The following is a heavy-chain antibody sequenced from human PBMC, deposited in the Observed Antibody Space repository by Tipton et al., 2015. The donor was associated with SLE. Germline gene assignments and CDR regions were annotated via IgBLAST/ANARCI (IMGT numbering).Heavy chain of an antibody. D-gene: IGHD5-12*01. CDR2: ISSSGGTK. Sequence: SLRLSCAASGFPFSYYYMSWIRQAPGKGLEWVSYISSSGGTKYYTDSVKGRFTISRDNAKNSLYLQMNSLRAEDTAVYYCARDTDIVALFDYWGQGTLVTVSS. CDR1: GFPFSYYY. V-gene: IGHV3-11*04. CDR3: ARDTDIVALFDY. J-gene: IGHJ4*02.